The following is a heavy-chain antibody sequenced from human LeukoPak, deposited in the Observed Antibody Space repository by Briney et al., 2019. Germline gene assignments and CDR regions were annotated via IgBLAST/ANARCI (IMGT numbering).Heavy chain of an antibody. J-gene: IGHJ4*02. D-gene: IGHD6-13*01. CDR2: IMHDGSEK. CDR1: GFSFSIYW. V-gene: IGHV3-7*01. CDR3: ARVGTAEGTLEDY. Sequence: GGSLRLSCAASGFSFSIYWMSWVRQPPGKGLEWVANIMHDGSEKNYVDSVKGRFTISRDNAKNSLYLQMDSLRAEDTAVYYCARVGTAEGTLEDYWGQGTLVTASS.